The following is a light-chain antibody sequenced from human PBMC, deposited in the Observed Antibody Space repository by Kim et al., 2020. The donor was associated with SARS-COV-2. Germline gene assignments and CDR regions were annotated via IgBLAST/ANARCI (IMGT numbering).Light chain of an antibody. CDR2: TAS. CDR1: QSISRY. Sequence: DIQMTQSPSSLSASVGDRVTITCRASQSISRYLDWYQQKPGKAPNLLIYTASSLRSGVPSRFSGSGSGTDFTLTISSLKPEDFATYYCRQSYSNPITFGQGTRLEIK. V-gene: IGKV1-39*01. CDR3: RQSYSNPIT. J-gene: IGKJ5*01.